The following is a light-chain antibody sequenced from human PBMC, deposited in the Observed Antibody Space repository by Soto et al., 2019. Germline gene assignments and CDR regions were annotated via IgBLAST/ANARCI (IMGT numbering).Light chain of an antibody. CDR2: LGS. Sequence: EIVMTQSPLSLPVTPGEPASISCRSSQSLLHSNGYNYLDWYLQKPGQSPQLLIFLGSNRASGVPDKFSGSGSGTDFTLKISRVEAEDVGVYYCMQALHTPRFTFGPGTKVDIK. J-gene: IGKJ3*01. CDR1: QSLLHSNGYNY. V-gene: IGKV2-28*01. CDR3: MQALHTPRFT.